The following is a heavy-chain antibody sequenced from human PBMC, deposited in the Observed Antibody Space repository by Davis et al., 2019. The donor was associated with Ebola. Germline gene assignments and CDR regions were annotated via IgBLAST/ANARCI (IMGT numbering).Heavy chain of an antibody. CDR2: TYFNSKYFR. V-gene: IGHV6-1*01. CDR1: GDSVSSAG. CDR3: ARGWLKGYLDY. Sequence: HSQTLSLTCAISGDSVSSAGWNWIRQSPSRGLEWLGRTYFNSKYFRDYAVSVRGRITINADPSKNQFSLHLNSVTPEDTAIYYCARGWLKGYLDYWGQGTLVTVSS. D-gene: IGHD3-22*01. J-gene: IGHJ4*02.